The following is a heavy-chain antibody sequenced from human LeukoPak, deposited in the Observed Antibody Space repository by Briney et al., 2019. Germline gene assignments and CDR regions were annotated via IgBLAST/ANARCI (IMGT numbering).Heavy chain of an antibody. V-gene: IGHV4-4*09. CDR1: GGSISSYY. Sequence: SETLSLTCTVSGGSISSYYSSWIRQPPGKGLEWIGYIYTSGSTNYNPSLKSRVTISVDTSKNQFSLKLSSVTAEDTAVYSCAETPLKTYYYDSSGYSNDAFDNWAKGQWSPSLQ. CDR2: IYTSGST. D-gene: IGHD3-22*01. J-gene: IGHJ3*02. CDR3: AETPLKTYYYDSSGYSNDAFDN.